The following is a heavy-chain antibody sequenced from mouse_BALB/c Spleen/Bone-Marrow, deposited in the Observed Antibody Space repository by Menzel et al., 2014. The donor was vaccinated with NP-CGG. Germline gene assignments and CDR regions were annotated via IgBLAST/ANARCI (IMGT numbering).Heavy chain of an antibody. J-gene: IGHJ4*01. V-gene: IGHV5-12-1*01. D-gene: IGHD1-1*01. CDR2: ISSGGGST. Sequence: EVMLVESGGGLVKPGGSLKLSCAASGFAFSSYDMSWVRQTPEKRLEWVAYISSGGGSTYYPDTVKGRFTISRENAKNVVYLQISSLMYEDTAMYYCSRPLYYDGSSPFYAMDYWGQGTSVTVSS. CDR1: GFAFSSYD. CDR3: SRPLYYDGSSPFYAMDY.